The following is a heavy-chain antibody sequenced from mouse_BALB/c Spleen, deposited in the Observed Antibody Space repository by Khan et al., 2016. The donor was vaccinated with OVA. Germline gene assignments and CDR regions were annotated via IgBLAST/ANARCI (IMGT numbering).Heavy chain of an antibody. CDR2: IDPFNGGT. Sequence: VQLQQSGPELMKPGASVNISCKASGYSFTSYYIHWVKQSHGKSLEWIGYIDPFNGGTDYNQKFKGKATLTVDKSSNTAYMHLSSLTSEDSAVDYCARGTVDYWGQGTLVTVSA. CDR3: ARGTVDY. J-gene: IGHJ3*01. CDR1: GYSFTSYY. V-gene: IGHV1S135*01. D-gene: IGHD3-3*01.